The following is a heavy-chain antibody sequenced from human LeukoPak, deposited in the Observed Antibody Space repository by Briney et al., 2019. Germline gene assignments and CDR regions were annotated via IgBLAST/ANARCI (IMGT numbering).Heavy chain of an antibody. CDR3: ARRAWSGAGYYYYYMDV. J-gene: IGHJ6*03. D-gene: IGHD1-26*01. CDR1: GYTFTSYG. CDR2: ISAYNGNT. V-gene: IGHV1-18*01. Sequence: ASVKVSCKASGYTFTSYGISWVRQAPGQGLEWMGWISAYNGNTNYAQKLQGRVTMTTDTSTSTAYMELRSLRSDDTAVYYCARRAWSGAGYYYYYMDVWGKGTTVTISS.